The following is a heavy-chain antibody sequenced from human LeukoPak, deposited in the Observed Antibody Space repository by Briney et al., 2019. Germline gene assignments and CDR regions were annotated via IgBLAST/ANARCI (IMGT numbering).Heavy chain of an antibody. J-gene: IGHJ4*02. CDR2: IVVGSGNT. D-gene: IGHD3-22*01. CDR3: AAVKTGGSGSYYFDY. CDR1: GFTFTSSA. Sequence: ASVKVSCKAYGFTFTSSAMQWVRQARGQRLEWIGWIVVGSGNTNYAQKFQERVTITRDMSTSTAYMELSSLRSEDTAVYYCAAVKTGGSGSYYFDYWGQGTLVTVSS. V-gene: IGHV1-58*02.